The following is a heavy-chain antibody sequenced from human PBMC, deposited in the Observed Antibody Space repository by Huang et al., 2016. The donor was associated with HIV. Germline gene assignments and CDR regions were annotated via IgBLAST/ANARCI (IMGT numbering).Heavy chain of an antibody. V-gene: IGHV1-69*01. Sequence: QVQLVQSGAEVKKPGSSVKVSCKASGGSFRNFAIGWVRQAPGQGLEWIGGIIPTHGTANYAQKFQGRVTIIADESTSTAYMELSSLRSEDTAVYYCATVDYYDTSGPQRGYFDNWGQGTLVTVSS. CDR1: GGSFRNFA. D-gene: IGHD3-22*01. CDR3: ATVDYYDTSGPQRGYFDN. CDR2: IIPTHGTA. J-gene: IGHJ4*02.